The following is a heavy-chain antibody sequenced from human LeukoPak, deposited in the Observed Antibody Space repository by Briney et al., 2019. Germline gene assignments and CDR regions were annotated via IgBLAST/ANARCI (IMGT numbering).Heavy chain of an antibody. D-gene: IGHD4-17*01. CDR2: IWSDTTNK. CDR1: GFTFSSYA. J-gene: IGHJ4*02. Sequence: PGGSLRLSCAASGFTFSSYAMHWVRQAPGKGLEWVAVIWSDTTNKYYADSVKGRFTISRDNSKNTLYLQMSSLRAEDTAMYYCARDRLTTVTTFHFDYWGQGTLVTVPS. V-gene: IGHV3-33*01. CDR3: ARDRLTTVTTFHFDY.